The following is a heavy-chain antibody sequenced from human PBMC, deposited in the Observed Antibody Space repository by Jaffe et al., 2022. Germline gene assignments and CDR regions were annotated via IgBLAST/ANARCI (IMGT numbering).Heavy chain of an antibody. CDR2: TFYRSQWYY. D-gene: IGHD1-26*01. V-gene: IGHV6-1*01. CDR3: ARDPYSGSYYDAFDI. Sequence: QVQLQQSGPGLVRPSQTLSLTCAISGDSVSSDTAAWNWLRQSPSRGLEWLARTFYRSQWYYDYAESVRGRVTINPDTSKNQFSLQLNSVTPEDTAVYYCARDPYSGSYYDAFDIWGQGTMVTVSS. J-gene: IGHJ3*02. CDR1: GDSVSSDTAA.